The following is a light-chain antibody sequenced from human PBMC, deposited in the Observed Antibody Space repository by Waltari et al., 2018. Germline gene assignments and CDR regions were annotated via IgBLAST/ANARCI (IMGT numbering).Light chain of an antibody. CDR3: SSYTSSTTLLLI. J-gene: IGLJ2*01. Sequence: SALTQPASAPASPGQSITISSTGTSRDVGGYTYVPWYQNHPGKAPKLLIYDVSNRPSGVSNRFSASKSGNTASLIISGLQAEDEADYYCSSYTSSTTLLLIFGGGTKLTVL. V-gene: IGLV2-14*03. CDR1: SRDVGGYTY. CDR2: DVS.